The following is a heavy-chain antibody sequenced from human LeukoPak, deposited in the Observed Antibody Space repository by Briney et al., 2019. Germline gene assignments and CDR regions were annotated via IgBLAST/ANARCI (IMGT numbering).Heavy chain of an antibody. CDR3: ARDLATYSYGYIYGF. CDR2: VWYDGTHQ. Sequence: GGSLRLSCAASGFTFNAYAMHWVRQAPGKGPEWVAVVWYDGTHQYYADSVKGRFTISRDNSKNTVFLQMNSLRAEDTATYYCARDLATYSYGYIYGFWGQGTLVTVSS. CDR1: GFTFNAYA. D-gene: IGHD5-18*01. V-gene: IGHV3-30*04. J-gene: IGHJ4*02.